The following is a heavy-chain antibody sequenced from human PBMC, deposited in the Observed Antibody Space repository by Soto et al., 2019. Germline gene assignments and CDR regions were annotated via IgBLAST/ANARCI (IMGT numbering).Heavy chain of an antibody. Sequence: QVQLVESGGGVVQPWRSLRLSCAASGFTFSSYGMHWVRQAPGKGLEWVAVIWYDGSNKYYADSVKGRFTISRDNSKNTLYLQMNSLRAEDTAVYYCAANVPSHYYYGMDVWGQGTTVTVSS. V-gene: IGHV3-33*01. CDR3: AANVPSHYYYGMDV. J-gene: IGHJ6*02. CDR1: GFTFSSYG. CDR2: IWYDGSNK.